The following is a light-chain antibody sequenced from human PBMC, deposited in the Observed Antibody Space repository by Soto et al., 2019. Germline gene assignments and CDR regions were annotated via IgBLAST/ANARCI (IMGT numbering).Light chain of an antibody. CDR2: GAS. Sequence: EVVMGQSPVGMALCRGGVEILACAASQFVSSNLAWYQQKPGQAPRLLIYGASTRATGIPARFSGSGSGTEFTLTISNLQSDDFAVYFCQQYHNWPPITVGQGPRWRL. CDR1: QFVSSN. V-gene: IGKV3D-15*01. CDR3: QQYHNWPPIT. J-gene: IGKJ5*01.